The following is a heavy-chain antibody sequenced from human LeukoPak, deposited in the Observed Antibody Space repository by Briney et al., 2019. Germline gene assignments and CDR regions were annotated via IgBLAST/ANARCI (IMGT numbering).Heavy chain of an antibody. CDR2: ISAYNGNT. J-gene: IGHJ4*02. CDR3: ARDLDITEKTSEFDY. V-gene: IGHV1-18*01. Sequence: ASVKVSCKASGGTFSSYAISWVRQAPGQGLEWMGWISAYNGNTNYAQKLQGRVTMTTDTSTSTAYMELRSLRSDDTAVYYCARDLDITEKTSEFDYWGQGTLVTVSS. CDR1: GGTFSSYA. D-gene: IGHD1/OR15-1a*01.